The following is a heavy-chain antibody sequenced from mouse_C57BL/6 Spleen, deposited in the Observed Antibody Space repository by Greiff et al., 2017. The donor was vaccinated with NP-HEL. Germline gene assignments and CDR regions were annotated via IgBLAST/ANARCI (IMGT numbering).Heavy chain of an antibody. V-gene: IGHV1-85*01. CDR1: GYTFTSYD. Sequence: QVQLQQSGPELVKPGASVKLSCKASGYTFTSYDINWVKQRPGQGLEWIGWIYPRVGSTKYNEKFKGKATLTVDTSSSTAYMELHSLTSEDSAVYFCARGEDGVEWGYAMDYWGQGTSVTVSS. CDR2: IYPRVGST. D-gene: IGHD1-1*02. J-gene: IGHJ4*01. CDR3: ARGEDGVEWGYAMDY.